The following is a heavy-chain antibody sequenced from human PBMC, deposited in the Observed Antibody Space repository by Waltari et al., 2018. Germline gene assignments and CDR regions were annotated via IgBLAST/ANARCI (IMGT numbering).Heavy chain of an antibody. Sequence: AASGLTFSIYWMHWVRQAPGKGLVWVSRINSDGGSITYADFVKGRFSMSRDKAKNTLYLQMDSLRAEDTAVYYCVLPDRSSWAHFDYWGQGTLVTVSS. CDR1: GLTFSIYW. J-gene: IGHJ4*02. CDR2: INSDGGSI. CDR3: VLPDRSSWAHFDY. V-gene: IGHV3-74*03. D-gene: IGHD6-13*01.